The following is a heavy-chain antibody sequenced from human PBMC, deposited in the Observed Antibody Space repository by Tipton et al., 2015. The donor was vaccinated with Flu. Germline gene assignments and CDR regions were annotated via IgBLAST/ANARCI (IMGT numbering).Heavy chain of an antibody. J-gene: IGHJ4*02. V-gene: IGHV4-61*08. CDR2: IYYSGST. CDR1: GGSLSSCGYY. D-gene: IGHD2-2*01. CDR3: ARGDCSSTSCLDY. Sequence: LSCIVSGGSLSSCGYYWSWIRQHPGKGLEWIGYIYYSGSTNYNPSLKSRVTISVDTSKNQFSLKLSSVAAADTAVYYYARGDCSSTSCLDYWGQGTLVTVSS.